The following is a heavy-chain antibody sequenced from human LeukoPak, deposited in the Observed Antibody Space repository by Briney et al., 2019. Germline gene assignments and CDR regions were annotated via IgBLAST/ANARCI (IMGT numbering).Heavy chain of an antibody. V-gene: IGHV3-15*01. CDR2: IKSKSEGGET. J-gene: IGHJ5*02. D-gene: IGHD3-9*01. CDR3: TTEGSYYDISTEDYRGYLDP. Sequence: NPGGSLRLSCAPSRFSFSNAMMRGVRQAPGGGVEWGGRIKSKSEGGETAFAAPVKGRFSMSRDDSSSTLNLQMSSLRNEHTGVYYCTTEGSYYDISTEDYRGYLDPWGQGTIVTVSS. CDR1: RFSFSNAM.